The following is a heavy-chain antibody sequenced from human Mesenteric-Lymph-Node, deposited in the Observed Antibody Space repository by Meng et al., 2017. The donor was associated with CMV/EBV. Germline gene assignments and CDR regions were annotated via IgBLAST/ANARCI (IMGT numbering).Heavy chain of an antibody. CDR2: ILYDGNNE. D-gene: IGHD2-2*01. CDR3: AKEDASLLYFDY. Sequence: GGSLRLSCAASGFTFSTYGMHWVRLAPGMGLEWVASILYDGNNENYADSVKGRFTISRDNSKNTLYLEVNSLRPEDTAVYYCAKEDASLLYFDYWGQGTLVTVSS. CDR1: GFTFSTYG. J-gene: IGHJ4*02. V-gene: IGHV3-30*02.